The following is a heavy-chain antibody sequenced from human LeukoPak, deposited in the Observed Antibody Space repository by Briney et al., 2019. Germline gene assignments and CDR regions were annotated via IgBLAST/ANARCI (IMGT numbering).Heavy chain of an antibody. CDR2: IYYSGST. CDR3: ARENFLTSLDY. Sequence: SETLSLTCTVSGGSISSGGYYWSWIRQHPGKGLEWIGYIYYSGSTYYNPSLKSRVTISVDTSKNQFSLKLSSVTAADTAVYYCARENFLTSLDYWGQGTLATVSS. CDR1: GGSISSGGYY. D-gene: IGHD2-2*01. V-gene: IGHV4-31*03. J-gene: IGHJ4*02.